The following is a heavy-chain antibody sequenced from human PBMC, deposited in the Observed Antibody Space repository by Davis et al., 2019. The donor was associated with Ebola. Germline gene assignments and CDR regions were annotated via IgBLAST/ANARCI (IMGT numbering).Heavy chain of an antibody. CDR1: GFIFSTYV. CDR2: ISGGNYYI. CDR3: ARIVPDWYDSSGYSRNGRFDY. D-gene: IGHD3-22*01. J-gene: IGHJ4*02. V-gene: IGHV3-21*01. Sequence: PGGSLRLSCSASGFIFSTYVMSWVRQAPGKGLEWVSSISGGNYYIYYADSVKGRFTISRDNAKNSLYLQMNSLRAADTAVYHCARIVPDWYDSSGYSRNGRFDYWGQGTPVTVSS.